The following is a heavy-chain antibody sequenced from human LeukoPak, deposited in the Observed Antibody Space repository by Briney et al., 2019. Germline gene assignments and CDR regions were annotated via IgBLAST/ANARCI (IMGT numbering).Heavy chain of an antibody. CDR1: GFTFSSYA. D-gene: IGHD3-10*01. CDR3: AKEVRPYYFDY. J-gene: IGHJ4*02. CDR2: ISGAGGST. Sequence: PGGSLRLSCAASGFTFSSYAMSWVRQAPGKGLEWVATISGAGGSTHYADSVKGRFTMSRDNSKNTLYLQMNSLRAEDTAVYYCAKEVRPYYFDYWGQGTLVTVSS. V-gene: IGHV3-23*01.